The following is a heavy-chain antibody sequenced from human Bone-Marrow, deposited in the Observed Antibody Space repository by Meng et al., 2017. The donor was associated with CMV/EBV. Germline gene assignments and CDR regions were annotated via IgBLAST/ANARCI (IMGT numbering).Heavy chain of an antibody. Sequence: GGSLTLSCAASGFTFSNYGMHWVRQAPGKGLEWVAFTRYDGSNKYYADSVKGRFTISRDNSKNTLYLQMNRLRAEDTAVYYCAKDRTIVVVDPGAEYYYGMDVWGQGTTVTVSS. CDR3: AKDRTIVVVDPGAEYYYGMDV. CDR1: GFTFSNYG. D-gene: IGHD2-15*01. J-gene: IGHJ6*02. CDR2: TRYDGSNK. V-gene: IGHV3-30*02.